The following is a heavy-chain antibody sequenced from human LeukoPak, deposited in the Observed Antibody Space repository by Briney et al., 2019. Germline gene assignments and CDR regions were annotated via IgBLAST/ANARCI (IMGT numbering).Heavy chain of an antibody. CDR2: ISSSSSYI. V-gene: IGHV3-21*01. Sequence: GGSLRLSCAASGFTFSSYSMNWVRQAPGKGLEWVSSISSSSSYIYYADSVKGRFTISRDNAKNSLYLQMNSLRAEDTAVYYCARDFYVYGDYLGGYFDYWGQGTLVTVSS. J-gene: IGHJ4*02. D-gene: IGHD4-17*01. CDR3: ARDFYVYGDYLGGYFDY. CDR1: GFTFSSYS.